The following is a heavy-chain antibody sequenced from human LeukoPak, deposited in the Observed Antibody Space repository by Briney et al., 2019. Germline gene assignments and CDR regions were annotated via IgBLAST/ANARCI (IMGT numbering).Heavy chain of an antibody. CDR2: INPNGGRT. CDR3: ARSYGASVRSGCAY. CDR1: GYTFTNYY. Sequence: ASVQVSCKASGYTFTNYYMHWVRQAPGHGLEGMGIINPNGGRTSYAQKFQGRVTMTRDTSTSTVYIELSSLTPEDPAVYYCARSYGASVRSGCAYWGQGTLVTVSS. D-gene: IGHD5-18*01. J-gene: IGHJ4*02. V-gene: IGHV1-46*01.